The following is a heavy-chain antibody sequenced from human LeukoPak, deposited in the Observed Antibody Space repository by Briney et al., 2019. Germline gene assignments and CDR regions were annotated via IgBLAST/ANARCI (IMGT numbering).Heavy chain of an antibody. V-gene: IGHV3-7*03. CDR1: GFTFSSYY. CDR2: IKQDASEK. D-gene: IGHD2-2*01. J-gene: IGHJ4*02. Sequence: PGGSLRLSCAASGFTFSSYYMAWVRQAPGKGLEWVANIKQDASEKFYVDSVKGRFTISRDNTKNSLYLEMNSLRAEDTAVYYCAKDKRVPQGWFDYWGQGTLVTVSS. CDR3: AKDKRVPQGWFDY.